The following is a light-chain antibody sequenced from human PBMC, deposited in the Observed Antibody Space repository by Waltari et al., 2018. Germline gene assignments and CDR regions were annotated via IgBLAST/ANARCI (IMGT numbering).Light chain of an antibody. CDR2: HAS. V-gene: IGKV1-12*01. J-gene: IGKJ1*01. CDR3: QQGDSFPPT. CDR1: QDISTW. Sequence: EIQMNQSPSSVSASVGDTVTISCRASQDISTWVAWYQQRPGRAPKLLIYHASSLQSGVPSRFSGSGSGTDFTLTISGLQPEDFGIYYCQQGDSFPPTFGLGTKVEV.